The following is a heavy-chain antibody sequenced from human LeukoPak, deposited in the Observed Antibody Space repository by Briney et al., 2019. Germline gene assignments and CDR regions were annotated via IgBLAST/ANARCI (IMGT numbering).Heavy chain of an antibody. J-gene: IGHJ4*02. CDR1: GFSFSSYS. D-gene: IGHD6-13*01. Sequence: GGSLRLSCAASGFSFSSYSMNWVRQAPGKGLEWVGRIKSKTDGGTTDYAAPVKGRFTISRDDSKNTLYMQMNSLKIEDTAVYYCTTDSFDRAVAGSWGQGTLVTVSS. V-gene: IGHV3-15*07. CDR3: TTDSFDRAVAGS. CDR2: IKSKTDGGTT.